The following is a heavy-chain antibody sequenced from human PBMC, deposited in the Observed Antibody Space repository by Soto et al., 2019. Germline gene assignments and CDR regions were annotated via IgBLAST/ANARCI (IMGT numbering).Heavy chain of an antibody. CDR2: IYYSGST. D-gene: IGHD5-12*01. CDR1: GGSISSYY. V-gene: IGHV4-59*08. Sequence: QVQLQESGPGLVKPSETLSLTCTVSGGSISSYYWSWIRQPPRKGLEWIGYIYYSGSTNYNPSLKSRVTISVDTSKNQFSLKLSSVTAADTAVYYCAISATIGPQRFDYWGQGTLVTVSS. CDR3: AISATIGPQRFDY. J-gene: IGHJ4*02.